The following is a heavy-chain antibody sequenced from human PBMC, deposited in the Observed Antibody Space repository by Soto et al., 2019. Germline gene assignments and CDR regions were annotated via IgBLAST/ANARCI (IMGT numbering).Heavy chain of an antibody. CDR2: IYYSGST. D-gene: IGHD3-10*01. Sequence: PSETLSLTCTVSGGSIYSGGYYWSWIRQHPGKGLEWIGYIYYSGSTHYNPSLKSRVTISLDTSKNQFSLKLSSVTAADTAVYYCAAQAYGSESYYTDHWGQGTLVTVSS. CDR3: AAQAYGSESYYTDH. J-gene: IGHJ4*02. V-gene: IGHV4-31*03. CDR1: GGSIYSGGYY.